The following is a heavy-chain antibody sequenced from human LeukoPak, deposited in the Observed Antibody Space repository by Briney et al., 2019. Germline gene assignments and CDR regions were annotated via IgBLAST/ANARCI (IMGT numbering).Heavy chain of an antibody. V-gene: IGHV3-7*01. CDR3: ARNYAYNHFDY. CDR2: MNSDGGQK. CDR1: GFTFSSYS. Sequence: GGSLRLSCAASGFTFSSYSMNWVRQAPGKGLEWVATMNSDGGQKSYVDSVKGRFTISRDNAKNSLYLQMNSLRAEDTAVYYCARNYAYNHFDYWGQGTLVTVSS. D-gene: IGHD5-24*01. J-gene: IGHJ4*02.